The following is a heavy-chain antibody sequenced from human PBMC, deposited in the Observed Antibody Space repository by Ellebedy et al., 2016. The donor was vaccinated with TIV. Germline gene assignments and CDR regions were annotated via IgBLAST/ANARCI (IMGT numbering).Heavy chain of an antibody. CDR2: ISGSAITI. D-gene: IGHD3-10*01. CDR3: ARGLRTMLRGAYLGY. J-gene: IGHJ4*02. Sequence: PGGSLRLSCAASGFTFSDYYMSWIRQAPGKGLELVSYISGSAITIYYADSVKGRFTISRDNAKNSLYLQMNSLRAEDTAVYYCARGLRTMLRGAYLGYWGQGTLVTVSS. CDR1: GFTFSDYY. V-gene: IGHV3-11*01.